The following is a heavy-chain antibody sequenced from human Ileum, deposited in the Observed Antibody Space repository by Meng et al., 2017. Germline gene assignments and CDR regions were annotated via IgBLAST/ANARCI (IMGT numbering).Heavy chain of an antibody. J-gene: IGHJ4*01. Sequence: GESLKISCAASGFSFSDQSMSWVRQAPGKGLEWVAVISYDGSNKYYADSVKGRFTISRDNSKNTLYLQMNSLRAEDAAVYYCARDGTYSYGSGCYPDYWGHGTLVTVSS. CDR1: GFSFSDQS. D-gene: IGHD3-10*01. CDR3: ARDGTYSYGSGCYPDY. V-gene: IGHV3-30*04. CDR2: ISYDGSNK.